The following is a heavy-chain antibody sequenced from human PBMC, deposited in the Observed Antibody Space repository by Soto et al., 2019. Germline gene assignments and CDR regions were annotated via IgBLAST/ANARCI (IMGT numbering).Heavy chain of an antibody. V-gene: IGHV4-4*02. CDR2: IHHSGST. CDR3: ARVPPTRSYSSSWNSFDY. CDR1: GGSISSTNW. D-gene: IGHD6-13*01. J-gene: IGHJ4*02. Sequence: QVQLQESGPGLVKPSGTLSLTCVVSGGSISSTNWWSWVRQPPGKGLEWIGGIHHSGSTNYNPSLKSRVTMSVDKSKNEFSLKLTFVTAADTAVYYCARVPPTRSYSSSWNSFDYWGQGTLVTVSS.